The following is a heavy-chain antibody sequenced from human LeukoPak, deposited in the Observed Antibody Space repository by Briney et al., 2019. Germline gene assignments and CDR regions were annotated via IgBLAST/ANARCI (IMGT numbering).Heavy chain of an antibody. V-gene: IGHV3-23*01. CDR1: GFTFSSYA. Sequence: GGSLRLSCAASGFTFSSYAMSWVRQAPGKGLEWVSAISGSGDSTYYADSVKGRFTISRNNSKNTLYLQMNSLRAEDTAVYYCASTSRGYGDYHMSVNWGQGTLVTVSS. D-gene: IGHD4-17*01. CDR2: ISGSGDST. CDR3: ASTSRGYGDYHMSVN. J-gene: IGHJ4*02.